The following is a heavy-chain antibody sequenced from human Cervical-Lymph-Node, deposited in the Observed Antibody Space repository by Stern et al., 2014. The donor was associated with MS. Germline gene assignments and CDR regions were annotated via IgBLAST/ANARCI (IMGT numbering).Heavy chain of an antibody. CDR1: GFTFSNYG. D-gene: IGHD2-21*02. J-gene: IGHJ4*02. Sequence: QVQLVESGGGVVQPGRSLRLSCAGSGFTFSNYGMHWVRQAPGRGLEWVAFISYDGIVKYYTDSVKGRFTISRDNSKNTLSLQMNSLRGEDTAVYYCAKPVVTAISLDYWGQGTPVTVSS. V-gene: IGHV3-30*18. CDR3: AKPVVTAISLDY. CDR2: ISYDGIVK.